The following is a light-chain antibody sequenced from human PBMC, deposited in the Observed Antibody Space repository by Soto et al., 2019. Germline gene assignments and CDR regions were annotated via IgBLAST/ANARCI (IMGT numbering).Light chain of an antibody. CDR1: SSDVGAYNF. CDR3: TSYTSISTDV. J-gene: IGLJ1*01. V-gene: IGLV2-14*01. CDR2: DVN. Sequence: QSALTQPASVSGSPGQSISISCTGTSSDVGAYNFVSWYQQHPDKAPKLVIFDVNNRPSGVSNRFSGSKSGNTASLTISGLGAEDEADYYCTSYTSISTDVFGTGTKLTVL.